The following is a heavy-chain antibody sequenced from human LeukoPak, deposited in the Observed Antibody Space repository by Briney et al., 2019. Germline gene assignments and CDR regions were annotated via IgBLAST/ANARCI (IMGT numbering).Heavy chain of an antibody. CDR2: IIPIFGTA. CDR3: ARDNTYYYDSSGFNWFDP. Sequence: GASVKVSCKASGYTFTGYYMHWVRQAPGQGLEWMGGIIPIFGTANYAQKFQGRVTITADESTSTAYMELSSLRSEDTAVYYCARDNTYYYDSSGFNWFDPWGQGTLVTVSS. J-gene: IGHJ5*02. D-gene: IGHD3-22*01. V-gene: IGHV1-69*13. CDR1: GYTFTGYY.